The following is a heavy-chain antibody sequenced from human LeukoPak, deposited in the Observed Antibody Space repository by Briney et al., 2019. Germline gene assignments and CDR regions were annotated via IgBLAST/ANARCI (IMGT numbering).Heavy chain of an antibody. CDR3: ARGGYSSSWYHFDY. D-gene: IGHD6-13*01. Sequence: GGSLRLSCAASGFTVSSNYMSWVRQAPGKGLEWVSVIYSGGTTNYADSVKGRFTISRDNSKNTLLLQMNSLRAEDTAVYYCARGGYSSSWYHFDYWGQGTLVTVSS. CDR2: IYSGGTT. CDR1: GFTVSSNY. V-gene: IGHV3-53*01. J-gene: IGHJ4*02.